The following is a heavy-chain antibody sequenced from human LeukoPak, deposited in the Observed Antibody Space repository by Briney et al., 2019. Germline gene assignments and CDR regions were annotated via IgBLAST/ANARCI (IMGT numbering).Heavy chain of an antibody. V-gene: IGHV1-69*13. D-gene: IGHD2-2*02. J-gene: IGHJ4*02. CDR3: ARSGVVPAAIPYFDY. CDR1: GGTFSSYA. CDR2: IIPIFGTA. Sequence: SVKVSCKASGGTFSSYAISWVRQAPGQGLEWMGGIIPIFGTANYAQKFQGRVTITADESTSTAYMELSSLRSEDTAVYYCARSGVVPAAIPYFDYWGQGTLVTVSS.